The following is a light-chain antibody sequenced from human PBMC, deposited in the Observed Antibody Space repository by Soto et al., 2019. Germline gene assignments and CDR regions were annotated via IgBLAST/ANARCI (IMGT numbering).Light chain of an antibody. CDR3: VLYMGRGIWV. J-gene: IGLJ3*02. CDR2: RTN. CDR1: SGSVSTNNY. Sequence: HTVVTQEPSFSVSPGGTVTLTCALSSGSVSTNNYPSWCQQTPGQPPRTLIFRTNTRSSGVPDRFSGSILGSKAALTITGAQADDESDYYCVLYMGRGIWVFGGGTKVTVL. V-gene: IGLV8-61*01.